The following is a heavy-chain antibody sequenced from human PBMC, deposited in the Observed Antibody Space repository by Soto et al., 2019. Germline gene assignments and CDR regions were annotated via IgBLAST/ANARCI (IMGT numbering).Heavy chain of an antibody. J-gene: IGHJ5*02. CDR2: IYYSGST. D-gene: IGHD3-3*01. V-gene: IGHV4-31*03. CDR3: AREYDFWSGYPNWFDP. Sequence: SETLSLTCTVSGGSISSGGYYWSWIRQHPGKGLEWIGYIYYSGSTYYNPSLKSRVTISVDTSKNQFSLKLSSVTAADTAVYYCAREYDFWSGYPNWFDPWGQGTLVTVSS. CDR1: GGSISSGGYY.